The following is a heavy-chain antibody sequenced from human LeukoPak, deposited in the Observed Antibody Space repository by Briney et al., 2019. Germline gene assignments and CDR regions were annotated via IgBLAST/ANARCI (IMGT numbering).Heavy chain of an antibody. CDR2: IYPGDSDT. Sequence: PGESLKISCKGSGYRFSIYWIAWVRRMPGKGREWLGIIYPGDSDTRYSPSFQGQVTVSVDNSINAAYLQWSSLKASDTAIYYCARRVGANDAFDFWGQGTMVNVFS. J-gene: IGHJ3*01. CDR1: GYRFSIYW. CDR3: ARRVGANDAFDF. D-gene: IGHD1-26*01. V-gene: IGHV5-51*01.